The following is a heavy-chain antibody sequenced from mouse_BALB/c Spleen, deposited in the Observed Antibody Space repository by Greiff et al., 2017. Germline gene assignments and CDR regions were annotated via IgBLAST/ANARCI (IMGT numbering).Heavy chain of an antibody. J-gene: IGHJ1*01. V-gene: IGHV3-2*02. CDR1: GYSITSDYA. Sequence: VQLKQSGPGLVKPSQSLSLTCTVTGYSITSDYAWNWIRQFPGNKLEWMGYISYSGSTSYNPSLKSRISITRDTSKNQFFLQLNSVTTEDTATYYCARADYDRYFDVWGAGTTVTVSS. D-gene: IGHD2-4*01. CDR2: ISYSGST. CDR3: ARADYDRYFDV.